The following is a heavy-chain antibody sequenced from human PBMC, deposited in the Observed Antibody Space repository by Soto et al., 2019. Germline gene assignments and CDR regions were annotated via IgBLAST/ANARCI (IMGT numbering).Heavy chain of an antibody. CDR2: ISYEGSNK. CDR3: ARRYSSGWTFDY. V-gene: IGHV3-30-3*01. D-gene: IGHD6-19*01. Sequence: QVQLVESGGGVVQPGRSLRLSCAASGFTFSSYAMHWVRQAPGTGLEWVAVISYEGSNKYYADSVKGRFTISRDNAKNSLYLQMNSLRAEDTAVYYCARRYSSGWTFDYWGQGTLVTVSS. CDR1: GFTFSSYA. J-gene: IGHJ4*02.